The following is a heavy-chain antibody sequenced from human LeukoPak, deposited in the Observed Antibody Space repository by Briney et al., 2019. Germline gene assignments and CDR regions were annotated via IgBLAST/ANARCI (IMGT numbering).Heavy chain of an antibody. V-gene: IGHV1-69*01. CDR1: GGTFSSYA. CDR2: IIPILGTA. D-gene: IGHD1-7*01. CDR3: ALEELRGAFDI. Sequence: ASVKVSCKASGGTFSSYAISWVRQAPGQGLEWMGGIIPILGTANYAQKFQGRVTITADESTSTAYMELSSLRSEDTAVYYCALEELRGAFDIWGQGTMVTVSS. J-gene: IGHJ3*02.